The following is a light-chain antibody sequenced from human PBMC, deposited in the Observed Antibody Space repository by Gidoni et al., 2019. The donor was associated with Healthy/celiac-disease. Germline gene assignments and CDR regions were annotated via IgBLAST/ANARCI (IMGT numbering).Light chain of an antibody. Sequence: DIQMTQSPSSLSASVGDRVTITCRASQSISSYLNWYQQKPGKAPKLLIYAASSLQSGVPARFSGSGSRTDFTLTISILQPEYFTTYYCQHSYSTPRTFGQGTKLEIK. CDR2: AAS. V-gene: IGKV1-39*01. CDR1: QSISSY. CDR3: QHSYSTPRT. J-gene: IGKJ2*01.